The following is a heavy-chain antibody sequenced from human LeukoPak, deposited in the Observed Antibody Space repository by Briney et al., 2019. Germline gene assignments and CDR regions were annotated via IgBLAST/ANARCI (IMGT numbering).Heavy chain of an antibody. CDR1: GFTFSSYW. Sequence: HPGGSLRLSCAASGFTFSSYWMHWVRRAPGKGLVWVSCINSDGRSTSYADSVKGRFTISRDNAKNTLYLQMNSLRAEDTAVYYCTRGRRGNYFDYWGQGTLVTVSS. CDR3: TRGRRGNYFDY. V-gene: IGHV3-74*01. J-gene: IGHJ4*02. D-gene: IGHD3-16*01. CDR2: INSDGRST.